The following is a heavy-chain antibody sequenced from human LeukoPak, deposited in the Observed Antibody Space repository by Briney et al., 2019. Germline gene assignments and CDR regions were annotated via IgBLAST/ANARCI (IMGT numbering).Heavy chain of an antibody. CDR3: ATPGYQLHNHYYNGMDV. CDR2: IYPGDSDT. J-gene: IGHJ6*02. V-gene: IGHV5-51*01. CDR1: GFTFTKYW. D-gene: IGHD2-2*01. Sequence: GESLKISCKGSGFTFTKYWIAWVRQMPGKGLEWMGIIYPGDSDTRYSPSFQGQVTISVDKSITTAYLHWSTLKASDTAMYYCATPGYQLHNHYYNGMDVWGQGTTVTVSS.